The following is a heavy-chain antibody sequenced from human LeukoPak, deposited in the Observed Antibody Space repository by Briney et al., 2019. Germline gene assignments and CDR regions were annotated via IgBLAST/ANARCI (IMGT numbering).Heavy chain of an antibody. Sequence: GSLRLSCAASGFTFSSYAMHWVRQAPGKGLEWVAVISYDGSNKYYADSVKGRFTISRDNSKNTLYLQMNSLRAEDTAVYYCAKGSSGWYTHYYYYYMDVWGKGTTVTVSS. CDR3: AKGSSGWYTHYYYYYMDV. CDR1: GFTFSSYA. D-gene: IGHD6-19*01. J-gene: IGHJ6*03. CDR2: ISYDGSNK. V-gene: IGHV3-30*04.